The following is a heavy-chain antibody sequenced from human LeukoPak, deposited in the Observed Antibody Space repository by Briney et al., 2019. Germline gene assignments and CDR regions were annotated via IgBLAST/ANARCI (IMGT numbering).Heavy chain of an antibody. CDR1: GFTFNIYE. J-gene: IGHJ4*02. V-gene: IGHV3-48*03. CDR3: ARECLTCGGDSYDY. CDR2: IDGSGNSI. D-gene: IGHD2-21*01. Sequence: PGGSLRLSCAASGFTFNIYEFNWVRQAPGKGLEWLSYIDGSGNSIYYADSVKGRFNISRDNAKSSLYLQMSSLRADDTAVYYCARECLTCGGDSYDYWGQGALVTVSS.